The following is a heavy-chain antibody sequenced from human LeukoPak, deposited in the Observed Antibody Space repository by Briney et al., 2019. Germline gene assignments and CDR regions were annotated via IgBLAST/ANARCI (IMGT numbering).Heavy chain of an antibody. D-gene: IGHD2-15*01. CDR1: GDSVSSNSAA. J-gene: IGHJ3*02. V-gene: IGHV6-1*01. CDR3: AKLPYCSGGSCYPSDAFDI. CDR2: TYYRSKWYN. Sequence: SQTLSLTCAISGDSVSSNSAAWNWIRQSPSRGLEWLVRTYYRSKWYNDYAVSVKSRITINPDTSKNQFSLQLNSVTPEDTAVYYCAKLPYCSGGSCYPSDAFDIWGQGTMVTVSS.